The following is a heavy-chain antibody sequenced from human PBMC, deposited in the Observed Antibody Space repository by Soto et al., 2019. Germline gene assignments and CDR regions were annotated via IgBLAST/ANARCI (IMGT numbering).Heavy chain of an antibody. Sequence: GGSLRLSCAASGFTFSSYAMHWVRQAPGKGLEWVAVISYDGSNKYYADSVKGRFTISRDNSKNTLYLQMNSLRAEDKAVYYCVNASSSGSDYWGQGTLVTVSS. D-gene: IGHD6-19*01. V-gene: IGHV3-30-3*01. J-gene: IGHJ4*02. CDR2: ISYDGSNK. CDR3: VNASSSGSDY. CDR1: GFTFSSYA.